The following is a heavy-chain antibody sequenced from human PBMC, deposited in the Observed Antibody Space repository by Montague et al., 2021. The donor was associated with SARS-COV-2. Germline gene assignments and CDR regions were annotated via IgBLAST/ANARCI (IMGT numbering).Heavy chain of an antibody. CDR1: GGSFSGYY. D-gene: IGHD5-18*01. V-gene: IGHV4-34*01. CDR3: ARGGGYSYGGIDY. CDR2: INHSGST. Sequence: SETLSLTCAVYGGSFSGYYWSWFRQPPGKGLVWCGEINHSGSTNYNQSLKSRVIISVDTSKNQFFLKLSSVTAADTAVYYCARGGGYSYGGIDYWGQGTLVTVSS. J-gene: IGHJ4*02.